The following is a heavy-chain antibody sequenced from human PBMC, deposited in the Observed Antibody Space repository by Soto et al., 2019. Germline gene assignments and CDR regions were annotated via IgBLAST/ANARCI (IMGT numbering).Heavy chain of an antibody. CDR3: ARLGAYYQALDS. J-gene: IGHJ4*02. Sequence: SETLSLTCTVSDGSLSPNYWSWIRQSPGRGLEWIGYIYYAGSTTYNPSLKSRITISLDTSQNEVSLKLSSVTAADTAVYYCARLGAYYQALDSWGRGTLVTVSS. D-gene: IGHD3-22*01. CDR2: IYYAGST. CDR1: DGSLSPNY. V-gene: IGHV4-59*08.